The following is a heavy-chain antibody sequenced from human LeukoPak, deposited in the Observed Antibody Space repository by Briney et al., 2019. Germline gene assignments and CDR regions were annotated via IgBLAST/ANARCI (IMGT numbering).Heavy chain of an antibody. D-gene: IGHD3-10*01. CDR2: IYYSGST. J-gene: IGHJ5*02. CDR1: GGSISSSSYY. Sequence: PSETLSLTCTVSGGSISSSSYYWGRIRQPPGKGLEWIGSIYYSGSTYYNPSLKSRVTISVDTSKNQFSLKLSSVTAADTAVYYCARRFGVLRRGVKRFDPWGQGTLVTVSS. V-gene: IGHV4-39*01. CDR3: ARRFGVLRRGVKRFDP.